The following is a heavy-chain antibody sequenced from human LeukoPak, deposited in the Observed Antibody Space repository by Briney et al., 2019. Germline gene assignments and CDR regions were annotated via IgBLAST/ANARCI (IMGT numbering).Heavy chain of an antibody. CDR2: IYYSGST. Sequence: SETLSLTCTVPGGSISSGDYYWSWIRQPPGKGLEWIGYIYYSGSTYYNPSLKSRVTISVDTSKNQFSLRLSSVTAADTAVYYCARIGLSDYYDSSGGSIGYWGQGTLVTVSS. CDR1: GGSISSGDYY. J-gene: IGHJ4*02. CDR3: ARIGLSDYYDSSGGSIGY. D-gene: IGHD3-22*01. V-gene: IGHV4-30-4*01.